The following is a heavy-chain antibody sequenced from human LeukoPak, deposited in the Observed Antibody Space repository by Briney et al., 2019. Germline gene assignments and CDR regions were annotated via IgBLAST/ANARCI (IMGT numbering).Heavy chain of an antibody. CDR3: TTGGYYLDY. CDR1: GFTFSNAW. J-gene: IGHJ4*02. D-gene: IGHD3-3*01. V-gene: IGHV3-15*01. Sequence: GGSLRLSCEASGFTFSNAWMNWVRQAPGKGLGWVARIKSQTDGGTTDYAAPVKGRFTISRDDSKNTVYLQMNSLKTEDTAMYFCTTGGYYLDYWGQGTLVTVPS. CDR2: IKSQTDGGTT.